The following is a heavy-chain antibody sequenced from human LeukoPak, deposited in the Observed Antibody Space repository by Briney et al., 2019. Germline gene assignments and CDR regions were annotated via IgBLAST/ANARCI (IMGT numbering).Heavy chain of an antibody. CDR3: ARDSIKDIVVVPAAVGAFDI. CDR2: IYHSGST. V-gene: IGHV4-30-2*01. Sequence: SETLSLTCTVSGGSISSGGYYWSWIRQPPGKGLEWIGYIYHSGSTYYNPSLKSRVTISVDRSKNQFSLKLSSVTAADTAVYYCARDSIKDIVVVPAAVGAFDIWGQGTMVTVSS. D-gene: IGHD2-2*01. J-gene: IGHJ3*02. CDR1: GGSISSGGYY.